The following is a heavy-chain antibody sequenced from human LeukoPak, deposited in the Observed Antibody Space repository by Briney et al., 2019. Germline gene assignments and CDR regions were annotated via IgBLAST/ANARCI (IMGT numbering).Heavy chain of an antibody. V-gene: IGHV4-4*07. CDR1: GGSISNYY. CDR2: IFGSGSA. J-gene: IGHJ4*02. Sequence: SETLSLTCTVSGGSISNYYWSWIRQPAGKGLEWIGRIFGSGSANYNPSLKSRVSMSVDTSKNQFSLKLSSVTAADTAVYYCARGDGDYEGSGGYYFDYWGQGTLVTVSS. CDR3: ARGDGDYEGSGGYYFDY. D-gene: IGHD4-17*01.